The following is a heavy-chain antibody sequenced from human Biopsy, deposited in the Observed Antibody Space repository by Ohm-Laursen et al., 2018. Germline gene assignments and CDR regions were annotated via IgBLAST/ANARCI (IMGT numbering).Heavy chain of an antibody. CDR3: VGGQRGPPIGVTVPGDAFDL. CDR2: RIPYFNTI. J-gene: IGHJ3*01. D-gene: IGHD2/OR15-2a*01. V-gene: IGHV1-69*13. Sequence: ASVKVSCKSPGVTFDTYAFGWVRQAPGQGLEWMGGRIPYFNTIYYARNFQDRAVITADRSARTTDMQLSGLRPDDTAVYYCVGGQRGPPIGVTVPGDAFDLWGPGTMVTVSP. CDR1: GVTFDTYA.